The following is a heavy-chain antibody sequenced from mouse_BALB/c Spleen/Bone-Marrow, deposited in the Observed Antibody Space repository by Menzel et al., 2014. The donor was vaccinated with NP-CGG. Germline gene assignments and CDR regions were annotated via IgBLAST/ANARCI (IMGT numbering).Heavy chain of an antibody. J-gene: IGHJ3*01. CDR3: AKNYYYGYVAY. V-gene: IGHV4-1*02. CDR1: GFDFSRYW. CDR2: INPDSSTI. D-gene: IGHD1-2*01. Sequence: DVMLVESGGGLVQPGGSLKLSCAASGFDFSRYWMTWVRQAPGKGLEWIGEINPDSSTINYAPSLKDKFIISRDNAKNTLYLQMSKVRSEDTALYYCAKNYYYGYVAYWGQGTLVTVSA.